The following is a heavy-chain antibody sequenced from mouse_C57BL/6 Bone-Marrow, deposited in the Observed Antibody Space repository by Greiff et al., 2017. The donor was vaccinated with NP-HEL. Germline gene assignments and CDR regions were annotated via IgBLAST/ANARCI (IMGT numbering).Heavy chain of an antibody. V-gene: IGHV1-54*01. CDR1: GYAFTNYL. Sequence: LVESGAELVRPGTSVKVSCKASGYAFTNYLIEWVKQRPGQGLEWIGVINPGSGGTNYNEKFKGKATLTADKSSSTAYMQLSSLTSEDSAVYVCASNLDSSGYWFAYWGQGTLVTVSA. J-gene: IGHJ3*01. CDR2: INPGSGGT. CDR3: ASNLDSSGYWFAY. D-gene: IGHD3-2*02.